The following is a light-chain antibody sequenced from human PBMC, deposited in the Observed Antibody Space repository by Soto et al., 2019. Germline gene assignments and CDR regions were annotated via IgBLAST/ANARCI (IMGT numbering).Light chain of an antibody. CDR3: QYCGPSRT. CDR2: GAS. V-gene: IGKV3-11*01. J-gene: IGKJ1*01. Sequence: EIVLTQSPVSLSLSPGERVTLSCRASQSVDSYLVWYQQKPGQAPRLLIFGASNRATGIPTRFSGSGSGTDFTLTIWGLEPEDSAVYYCQYCGPSRTFGQGTKVEF. CDR1: QSVDSY.